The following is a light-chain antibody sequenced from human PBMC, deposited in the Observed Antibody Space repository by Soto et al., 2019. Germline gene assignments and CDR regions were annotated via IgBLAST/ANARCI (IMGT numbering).Light chain of an antibody. Sequence: EIVVTQSPATLSGSPGERVTLSCRASPFVSSRLAWYQQRPGQVPRLLIDDTSTRDPGIPARSSGSGSGTEFTLTISTLQSEDCAVDDCQAYFQWPPGMVGQGTTVDMK. CDR3: QAYFQWPPGM. CDR2: DTS. V-gene: IGKV3-15*01. CDR1: PFVSSR. J-gene: IGKJ1*01.